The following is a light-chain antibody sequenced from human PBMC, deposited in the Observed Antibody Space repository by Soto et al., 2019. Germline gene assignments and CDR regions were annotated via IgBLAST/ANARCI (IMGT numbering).Light chain of an antibody. V-gene: IGKV1-39*01. CDR3: QQSYRTPPWT. J-gene: IGKJ1*01. Sequence: DLQMTQSPSSLSASVGDRVTITCRASQSISSYLSWYQQKPGKAPTLLIYAASSLQSGVPSRFSGSGSGTDFTLTISSLQPEDFATYYCQQSYRTPPWTFGQGTKVEIK. CDR1: QSISSY. CDR2: AAS.